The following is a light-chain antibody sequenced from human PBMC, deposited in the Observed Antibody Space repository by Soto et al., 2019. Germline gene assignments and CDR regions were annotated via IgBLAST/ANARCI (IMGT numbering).Light chain of an antibody. V-gene: IGLV1-44*01. Sequence: QPVLTQPPSASGTPGQRVTISCSGSSSNIGTHSVNWYQQIPGTAPKLLIYTNNQRPSGVPDRFSGSKSGTSASLAISGLQSEDEATYYCAAWGDLLTGLHVVFGGGTKLPVL. CDR3: AAWGDLLTGLHVV. CDR2: TNN. CDR1: SSNIGTHS. J-gene: IGLJ2*01.